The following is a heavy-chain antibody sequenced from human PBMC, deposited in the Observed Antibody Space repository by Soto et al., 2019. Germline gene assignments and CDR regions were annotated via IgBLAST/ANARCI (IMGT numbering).Heavy chain of an antibody. V-gene: IGHV1-69*01. J-gene: IGHJ6*02. Sequence: QVQLVQSGAEVKEPGSSVKVSCKASGGTFADFIMNWVRQTPGQGLEWMGGIVPMFGTPTYAEKFKGRVTISATGSTSTAYMEVTSLRSEDTAVYYCARNGTYSSSLSQYSGMDVWGQGTTVTVS. CDR2: IVPMFGTP. D-gene: IGHD6-19*01. CDR1: GGTFADFI. CDR3: ARNGTYSSSLSQYSGMDV.